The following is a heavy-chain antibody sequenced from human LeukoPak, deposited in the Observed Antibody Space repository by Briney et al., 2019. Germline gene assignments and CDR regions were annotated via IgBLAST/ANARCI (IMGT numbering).Heavy chain of an antibody. Sequence: ASVKVSCKASGYTFTSYDINWVRQATGQGLEWMGWMNPNSGNTGYAQKFQGRVTMTRNTSVSTAYMELSSLRSEDTAVYYCARVRQQLVPHYYYYMDVWAKGPRSPSP. D-gene: IGHD6-13*01. CDR1: GYTFTSYD. CDR3: ARVRQQLVPHYYYYMDV. J-gene: IGHJ6*03. V-gene: IGHV1-8*01. CDR2: MNPNSGNT.